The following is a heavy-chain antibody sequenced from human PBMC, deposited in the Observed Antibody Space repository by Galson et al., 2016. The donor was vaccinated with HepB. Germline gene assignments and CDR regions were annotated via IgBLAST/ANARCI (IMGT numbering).Heavy chain of an antibody. D-gene: IGHD5-18*01. Sequence: TLSLTCTVSGDSISSGGHYWSWIRQHPGQGLEWIGYIYYSGSTYYNPSLKSRVTMSVDTSKNQFSLELTSVTDADTAVYYCARYGGYSYGHRLDYWGQGTLVTVSS. J-gene: IGHJ4*02. V-gene: IGHV4-31*03. CDR1: GDSISSGGHY. CDR2: IYYSGST. CDR3: ARYGGYSYGHRLDY.